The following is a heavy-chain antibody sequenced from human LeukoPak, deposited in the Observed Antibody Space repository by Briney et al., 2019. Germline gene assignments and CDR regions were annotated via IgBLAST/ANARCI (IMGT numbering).Heavy chain of an antibody. CDR1: GGSISSYY. CDR3: ARGGWGPLDY. CDR2: IHYSGST. V-gene: IGHV4-59*01. Sequence: SETLSLTCTVFGGSISSYYWSWIRQPPGKGLEWIGYIHYSGSTHYNPSLKSRVTISVDTSKNQVSLKLRSVTAADTAVYYCARGGWGPLDYWGQGTLVTVSS. J-gene: IGHJ4*02. D-gene: IGHD3-16*01.